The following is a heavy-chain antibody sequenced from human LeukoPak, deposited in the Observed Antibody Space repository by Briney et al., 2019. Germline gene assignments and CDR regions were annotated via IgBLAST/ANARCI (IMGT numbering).Heavy chain of an antibody. J-gene: IGHJ4*02. CDR3: ARAPPDYGGYTNDY. CDR2: ISGSSNRI. CDR1: GFSFSSYS. V-gene: IGHV3-48*01. Sequence: GGSRRLSCVASGFSFSSYSMNWVRQAPGKGLKWVSYISGSSNRIFYADSVKGRFTISRDNAENSLYLQMNSLRAEDTAVYYCARAPPDYGGYTNDYWGQGTLVTVSS. D-gene: IGHD4-23*01.